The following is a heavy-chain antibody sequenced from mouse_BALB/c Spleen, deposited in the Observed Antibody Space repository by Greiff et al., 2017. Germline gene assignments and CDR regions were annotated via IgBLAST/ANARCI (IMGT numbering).Heavy chain of an antibody. Sequence: EVMLVESGGGLVQPGGSLKLSCAASGFTFSSYTMSWVRQTPEKRLEWVAYISNGGGNTYYPDTVKGRFTISRDNAKNTLYLQMSSLKSEDTAMYYCARHFDFYFDYWGQGTTLTVSS. D-gene: IGHD2-4*01. CDR2: ISNGGGNT. CDR3: ARHFDFYFDY. J-gene: IGHJ2*01. CDR1: GFTFSSYT. V-gene: IGHV5-12-2*01.